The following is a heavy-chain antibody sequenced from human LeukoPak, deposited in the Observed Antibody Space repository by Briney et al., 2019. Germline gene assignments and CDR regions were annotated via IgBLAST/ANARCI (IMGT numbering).Heavy chain of an antibody. D-gene: IGHD1-26*01. CDR2: ISFSGDNT. Sequence: PGGSLRLSCAASGFTFRDSAMTWVRQAPGKGLEWVSLISFSGDNTYYRDSVKGRFTVSRDNSKDTLYLQMNSLRAEDTAIYHCARDIEIWTWGLGTIVSVSS. V-gene: IGHV3-23*01. J-gene: IGHJ3*01. CDR3: ARDIEIWT. CDR1: GFTFRDSA.